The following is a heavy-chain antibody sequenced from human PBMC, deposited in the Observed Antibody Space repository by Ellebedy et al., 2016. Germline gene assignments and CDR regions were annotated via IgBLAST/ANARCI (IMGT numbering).Heavy chain of an antibody. V-gene: IGHV3-23*01. D-gene: IGHD6-13*01. CDR1: GFTLDNYA. CDR3: AKGSIASALTCLDY. J-gene: IGHJ4*02. Sequence: GGSLRLSCAASGFTLDNYAMFWVRQAPGQGLEGVSGISGGVASVYYADSVKGRFTISRDISKNTLILQMDSLRVEDTDVYYCAKGSIASALTCLDYWGQGTLVTVSS. CDR2: ISGGVASV.